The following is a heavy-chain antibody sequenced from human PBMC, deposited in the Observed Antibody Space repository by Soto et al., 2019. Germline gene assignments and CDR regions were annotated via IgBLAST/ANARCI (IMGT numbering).Heavy chain of an antibody. Sequence: QVQLVQSGAEVKKPGSSVKVSCKASGGTFSSYTISWVRQAPGQGLEWMGRIIPILGIANYAQKFQGRVTITADKSTSTAYMELSSLRSEDTAVYYCARDEGYCSSTSCYFASNWFDPWGQGTLVTVSS. V-gene: IGHV1-69*08. D-gene: IGHD2-2*01. CDR3: ARDEGYCSSTSCYFASNWFDP. J-gene: IGHJ5*02. CDR2: IIPILGIA. CDR1: GGTFSSYT.